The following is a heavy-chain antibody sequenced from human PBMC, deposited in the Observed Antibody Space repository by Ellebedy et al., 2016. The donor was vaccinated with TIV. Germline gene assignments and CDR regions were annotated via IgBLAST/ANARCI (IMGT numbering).Heavy chain of an antibody. CDR3: ARDMVQGMVARYLWFDY. Sequence: ASVKVSCKASGYTFSNYGISWVRQAPGQGLEWMGWISAYTGNTDFAQKFQGRVTMTTDTSTSTAYMELRSLRFDDTAVYYCARDMVQGMVARYLWFDYWGQGTLVTVSS. D-gene: IGHD5-12*01. V-gene: IGHV1-18*01. J-gene: IGHJ4*02. CDR2: ISAYTGNT. CDR1: GYTFSNYG.